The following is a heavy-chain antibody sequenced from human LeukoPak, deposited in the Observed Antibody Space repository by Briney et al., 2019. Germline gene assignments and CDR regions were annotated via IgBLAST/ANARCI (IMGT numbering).Heavy chain of an antibody. V-gene: IGHV4-61*10. Sequence: SETLSLTCTVSGGSVSSTSYYWSWIRQPAGKGLEWIGHIYSSGTTNYNPSLKSRVTMSVDTSKNQFSLNLSSVTAADTAVYFCARGRHCTSGSCYWGDFHIWGQGTMVTVSS. J-gene: IGHJ3*02. CDR1: GGSVSSTSYY. CDR2: IYSSGTT. CDR3: ARGRHCTSGSCYWGDFHI. D-gene: IGHD6-19*01.